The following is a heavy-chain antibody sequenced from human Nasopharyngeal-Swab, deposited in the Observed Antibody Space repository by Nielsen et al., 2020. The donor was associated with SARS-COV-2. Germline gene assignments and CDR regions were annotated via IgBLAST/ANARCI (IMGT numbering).Heavy chain of an antibody. CDR3: ARGQDAYYYMDV. CDR2: INDRGRG. J-gene: IGHJ6*03. CDR1: GGTLNGFH. Sequence: GSLRLSSVVFGGTLNGFHWKWFRQTPGKGLEWIGDINDRGRGNYNPSLRSRVTISAGTSNIQFSLKLNSVTAADTAVYYCARGQDAYYYMDVWGEGTTVTVSS. V-gene: IGHV4-34*01. D-gene: IGHD2-15*01.